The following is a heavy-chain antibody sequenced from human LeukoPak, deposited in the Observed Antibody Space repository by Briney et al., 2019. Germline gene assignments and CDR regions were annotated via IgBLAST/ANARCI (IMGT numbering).Heavy chain of an antibody. Sequence: PSDTLSLICTLSGGSISSYYWTWIPQPPGKGLECIGYIYTTGSTNHNPSLKSRVTISVDTSKDQFPLKLSSVPAADTAVYYCARRGICGTTVYFDYWGQGTLVTVSS. D-gene: IGHD1-7*01. J-gene: IGHJ4*02. V-gene: IGHV4-4*09. CDR1: GGSISSYY. CDR3: ARRGICGTTVYFDY. CDR2: IYTTGST.